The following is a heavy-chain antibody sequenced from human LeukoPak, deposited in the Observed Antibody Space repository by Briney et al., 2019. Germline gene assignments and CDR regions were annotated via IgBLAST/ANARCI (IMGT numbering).Heavy chain of an antibody. CDR2: ISAHYGNT. V-gene: IGHV1-18*01. CDR1: GYIFTRYG. J-gene: IGHJ4*02. Sequence: ASVKVSCKASGYIFTRYGISWVRQAPGQGLEWMGWISAHYGNTNYAQKFQGRLTMTTDTSTNTAYMELRSLRPDDTAVYYCARDPRSGYDYGYSYFDYWGQGTQVTVSS. CDR3: ARDPRSGYDYGYSYFDY. D-gene: IGHD5-12*01.